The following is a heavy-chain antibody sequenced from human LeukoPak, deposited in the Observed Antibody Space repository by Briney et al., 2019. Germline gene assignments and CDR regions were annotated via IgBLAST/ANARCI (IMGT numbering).Heavy chain of an antibody. Sequence: GGSLRLSCAASGFTFSSYWMTWVRQAPGKGLEWVANIKQDGSEKNYVESVKGRFTISRDNAKNSLYLQMNSLGVEDTAVYYCARAVGVTAIHNAFDIWGQGTMVTVSS. J-gene: IGHJ3*02. CDR1: GFTFSSYW. D-gene: IGHD2-21*02. V-gene: IGHV3-7*01. CDR2: IKQDGSEK. CDR3: ARAVGVTAIHNAFDI.